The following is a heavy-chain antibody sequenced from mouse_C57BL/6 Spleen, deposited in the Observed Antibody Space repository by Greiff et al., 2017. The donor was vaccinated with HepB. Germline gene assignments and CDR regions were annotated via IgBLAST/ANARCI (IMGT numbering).Heavy chain of an antibody. Sequence: QVQLQQSGAELARPGASVKLSCKASGYTFTSYGISWVKQRTGQGLEWIGEIYPRSGNTYYNEKFKGKATLTADKSSSTAYMGLRSLTSEDSAVYFCARRGGTGGDWYFDVWGTGTTVTVSS. J-gene: IGHJ1*03. V-gene: IGHV1-81*01. CDR1: GYTFTSYG. CDR2: IYPRSGNT. CDR3: ARRGGTGGDWYFDV. D-gene: IGHD4-1*01.